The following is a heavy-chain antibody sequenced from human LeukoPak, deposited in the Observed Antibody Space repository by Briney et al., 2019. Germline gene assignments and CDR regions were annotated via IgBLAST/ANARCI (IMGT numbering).Heavy chain of an antibody. CDR2: ISSSSSTI. CDR1: GLTFSSYS. CDR3: AKDRIFLGYCSSTSCSNNWFDP. V-gene: IGHV3-48*01. Sequence: GGSLRLSCAASGLTFSSYSMNWVRQAPGKGLGWVSYISSSSSTIYYADSVKGRFTISRDNSKNTLYLQMNSLRAEDTAVYYCAKDRIFLGYCSSTSCSNNWFDPWGQGTLVTVSS. J-gene: IGHJ5*02. D-gene: IGHD2-2*01.